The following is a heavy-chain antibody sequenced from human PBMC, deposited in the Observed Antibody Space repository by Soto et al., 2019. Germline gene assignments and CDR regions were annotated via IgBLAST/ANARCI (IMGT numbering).Heavy chain of an antibody. CDR3: ARDPRFGYCTNGVCYTCRFDP. D-gene: IGHD2-8*01. J-gene: IGHJ5*02. CDR2: TYYRSKWYN. CDR1: GDSVSSNSAA. Sequence: PSQTLSLTCAISGDSVSSNSAAWNWIRQSSSRGLEWLGRTYYRSKWYNDYAVSVKSRITINPDTYKNQFSLQLNSVTPEDTAVYYCARDPRFGYCTNGVCYTCRFDPWGQGTLVTVSS. V-gene: IGHV6-1*01.